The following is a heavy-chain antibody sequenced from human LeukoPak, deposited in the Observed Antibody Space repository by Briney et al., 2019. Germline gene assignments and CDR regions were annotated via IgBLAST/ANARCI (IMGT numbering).Heavy chain of an antibody. D-gene: IGHD4-23*01. Sequence: EASVKVSCKASGYTFTSYAMNWVRQAPGQGLEWMGWISTNTGNPTYAQGFTGRFDFSLDTSVSTAYLQISSLKAEDTAVYYCAREVAPGGFDYWGQGTLVTVSS. J-gene: IGHJ4*02. CDR3: AREVAPGGFDY. CDR1: GYTFTSYA. V-gene: IGHV7-4-1*02. CDR2: ISTNTGNP.